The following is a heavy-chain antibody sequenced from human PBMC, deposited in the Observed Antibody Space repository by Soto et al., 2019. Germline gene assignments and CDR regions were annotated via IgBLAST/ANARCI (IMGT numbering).Heavy chain of an antibody. CDR2: IYYSGST. J-gene: IGHJ4*02. CDR3: ARGPYQLHD. D-gene: IGHD2-2*01. V-gene: IGHV4-59*01. Sequence: SETLSLTCTVSGGSISSYYWSWIRQPPGKGLEWIGYIYYSGSTNYNPSLKSRVTISVDTSKNQFSLKLSSVTAADTAVYYCARGPYQLHDWGQGTLVTVSS. CDR1: GGSISSYY.